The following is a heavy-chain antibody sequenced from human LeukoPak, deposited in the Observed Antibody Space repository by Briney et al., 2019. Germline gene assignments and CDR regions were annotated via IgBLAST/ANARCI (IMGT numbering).Heavy chain of an antibody. CDR3: VRVGGAFDI. CDR1: GFTFSSYS. J-gene: IGHJ3*02. CDR2: ISSSTGTI. V-gene: IGHV3-48*01. Sequence: SGGSLRLSCAASGFTFSSYSMNWVRQAPGKGLEWVSYISSSTGTIYYVDSVKGRFTISRDNAKNSLYLQMNSLRAEDTAIYYCVRVGGAFDIWGQGTMVTVSS. D-gene: IGHD3-16*01.